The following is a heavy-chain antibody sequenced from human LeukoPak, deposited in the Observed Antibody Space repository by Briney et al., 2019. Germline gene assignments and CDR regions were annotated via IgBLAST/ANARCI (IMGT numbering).Heavy chain of an antibody. D-gene: IGHD2-2*01. V-gene: IGHV4-59*01. CDR3: AREKRYCSSTSCHRDAFDI. J-gene: IGHJ3*02. Sequence: SETLSLTCTVSGGSISSYYWSWIRQPPGKGLEWIGYIYYSGSTNYNPPLQSRVTISVDTSKNQFSLKLSSVTAADTAVYYCAREKRYCSSTSCHRDAFDIWGQGTMVTVSS. CDR1: GGSISSYY. CDR2: IYYSGST.